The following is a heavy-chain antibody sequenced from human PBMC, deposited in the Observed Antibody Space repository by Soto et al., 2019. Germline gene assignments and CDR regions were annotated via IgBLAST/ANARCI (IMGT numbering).Heavy chain of an antibody. CDR1: GFTFSSYA. CDR2: MSGSGGST. CDR3: AKGSGRIAAARTFFDY. V-gene: IGHV3-23*01. Sequence: EVQLLESGGGLVQPGGSLRLSCAASGFTFSSYAMSWVRQAPGKGLEWVSAMSGSGGSTYYADSVKGRFTIARDNSKNTLYLQMTSLRAEDTAVYYCAKGSGRIAAARTFFDYWGQGTLVTVFS. D-gene: IGHD6-13*01. J-gene: IGHJ4*02.